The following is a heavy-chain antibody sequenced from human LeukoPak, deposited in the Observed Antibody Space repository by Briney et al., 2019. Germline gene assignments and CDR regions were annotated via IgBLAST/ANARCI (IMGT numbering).Heavy chain of an antibody. CDR1: GASISSGSNY. CDR2: IYSSGST. D-gene: IGHD2-15*01. Sequence: SETLSLTCSVSGASISSGSNYWGWIRQPPGTTLEWIGSIYSSGSTYYNPSLKSRVIIIIDTPKNHFSLTLSSVTAADTAVYYCARGSFYYYMDVWGKGTTVTVSS. CDR3: ARGSFYYYMDV. V-gene: IGHV4-39*07. J-gene: IGHJ6*03.